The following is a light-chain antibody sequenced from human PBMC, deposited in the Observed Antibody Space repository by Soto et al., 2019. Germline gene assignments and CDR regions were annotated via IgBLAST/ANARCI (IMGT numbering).Light chain of an antibody. CDR2: GAS. V-gene: IGKV3-15*01. Sequence: ETVMTQSPATLSVSPGERATLSCRASQSVGSNLAWYQQKPGQAPRILMYGASARATGVPARISGRGSGTEFTLTISSLQSEDFAVYYCQQYNDWPRTFGQGTKVEIK. J-gene: IGKJ1*01. CDR1: QSVGSN. CDR3: QQYNDWPRT.